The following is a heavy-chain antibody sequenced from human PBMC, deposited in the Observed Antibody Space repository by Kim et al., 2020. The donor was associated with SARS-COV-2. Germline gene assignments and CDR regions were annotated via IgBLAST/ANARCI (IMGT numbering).Heavy chain of an antibody. V-gene: IGHV1-18*01. Sequence: ASVKVSCKASGYTFTSYGISWVRQAPGQGLEWMGWISAYNGNTNYAQKLQGRVTMTTDTSTSTAYMELRSLRSDDTAVYYCARGGGGPRITMVRGAIDWFDPWGQGTLVTVSS. J-gene: IGHJ5*02. CDR1: GYTFTSYG. D-gene: IGHD3-10*01. CDR3: ARGGGGPRITMVRGAIDWFDP. CDR2: ISAYNGNT.